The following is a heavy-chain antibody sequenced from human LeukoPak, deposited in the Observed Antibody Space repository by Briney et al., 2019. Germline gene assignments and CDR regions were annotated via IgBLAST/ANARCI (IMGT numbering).Heavy chain of an antibody. V-gene: IGHV3-21*06. CDR3: AREGRGDYVDY. Sequence: GGSLRLSCAASGFSFSRYSMNWVRQAPGKGLEWVSSISSSGSFISYADSMMGRSTISRDNAKNSLYLQMHSLRAEDTAVYYCAREGRGDYVDYWGQGILVTVSS. CDR1: GFSFSRYS. D-gene: IGHD3-16*01. CDR2: ISSSGSFI. J-gene: IGHJ4*02.